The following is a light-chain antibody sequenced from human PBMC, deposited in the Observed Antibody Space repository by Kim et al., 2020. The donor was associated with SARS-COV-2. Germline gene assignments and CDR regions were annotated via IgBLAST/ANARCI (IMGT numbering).Light chain of an antibody. CDR1: SSNIGNKY. J-gene: IGLJ3*02. V-gene: IGLV1-51*01. CDR2: DNN. CDR3: GTWDSSLSAGL. Sequence: GQKVTISCSGSSSNIGNKYVTWYQQLPGTAPKLLIYDNNKRPSGIPDRFSGSKSGTSATLGITGLQTGDEADYYCGTWDSSLSAGLFGGGTQLTVL.